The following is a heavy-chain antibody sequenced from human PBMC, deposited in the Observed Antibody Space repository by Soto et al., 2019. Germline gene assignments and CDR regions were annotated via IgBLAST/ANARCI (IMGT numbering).Heavy chain of an antibody. CDR2: LSSGGTT. J-gene: IGHJ3*01. V-gene: IGHV3-66*01. CDR3: ARGGVIMPWGDAFDF. CDR1: GFTVSGNY. D-gene: IGHD3-10*01. Sequence: EVQLVESGGGLVQPGGSLRLSCAASGFTVSGNYMAWVRQAPGKGLEWVSVLSSGGTTYYADSVEGRSTISRDNSKNTLDLQMNSLRAEDTAVYYCARGGVIMPWGDAFDFWGQGTMVTVSS.